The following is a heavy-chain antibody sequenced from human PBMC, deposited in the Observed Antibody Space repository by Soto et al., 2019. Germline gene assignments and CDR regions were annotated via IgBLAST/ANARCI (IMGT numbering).Heavy chain of an antibody. CDR3: ARLVVVPAAMVAFDI. CDR1: GGSISSYY. D-gene: IGHD2-2*01. V-gene: IGHV4-59*01. Sequence: SETLSLTCTVSGGSISSYYWSWIRQPPGKGLEWIGYIYYSGSTNYNPSLKSRVTISVDTSKNQFSLKLSSVTAADTAVYYCARLVVVPAAMVAFDIWGQGTMVTVSS. CDR2: IYYSGST. J-gene: IGHJ3*02.